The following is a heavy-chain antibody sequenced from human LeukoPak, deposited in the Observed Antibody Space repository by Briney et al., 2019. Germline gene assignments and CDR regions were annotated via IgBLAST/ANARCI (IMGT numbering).Heavy chain of an antibody. CDR2: IKQDGTEK. CDR1: GFSFSKFW. D-gene: IGHD3-3*01. V-gene: IGHV3-7*01. Sequence: PGGSLRLSCAASGFSFSKFWMSWVRQAPGRGLEWVANIKQDGTEKYYVDSVKGRFTISRENAKNSLYLQVNSLRAEETALYYCAREGQYSDFWSGYYPPHWFDPWGQGTLVTVSS. J-gene: IGHJ5*02. CDR3: AREGQYSDFWSGYYPPHWFDP.